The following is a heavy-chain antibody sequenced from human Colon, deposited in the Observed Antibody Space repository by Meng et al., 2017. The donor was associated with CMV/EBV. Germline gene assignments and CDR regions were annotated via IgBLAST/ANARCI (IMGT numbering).Heavy chain of an antibody. CDR3: TRAYYYDSSGYYGPGALDI. CDR2: IWFDGSNQ. CDR1: GFKIETFG. D-gene: IGHD3-22*01. V-gene: IGHV3-33*01. J-gene: IGHJ3*02. Sequence: GESLKISCAASGFKIETFGMHWVRQVPGKGLEWVAFIWFDGSNQYYADSVKGRFTVSRDNAKNSLYLQMNSLRAEDTAVYYCTRAYYYDSSGYYGPGALDIWGQGTMVTVSS.